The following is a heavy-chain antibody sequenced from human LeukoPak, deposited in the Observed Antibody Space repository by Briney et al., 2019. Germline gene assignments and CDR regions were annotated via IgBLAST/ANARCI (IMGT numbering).Heavy chain of an antibody. Sequence: PSETLSLTCAVYGGSFSDYYWGWIRQPPGKGLEWIGEINHSGSTNYNPSLKSRVTISVDTSKNQFSLKLNSVTAADTAVYYCARVKAAAGVSYYYMDVWGKGTTVTVSS. D-gene: IGHD6-13*01. CDR2: INHSGST. CDR1: GGSFSDYY. CDR3: ARVKAAAGVSYYYMDV. J-gene: IGHJ6*03. V-gene: IGHV4-34*01.